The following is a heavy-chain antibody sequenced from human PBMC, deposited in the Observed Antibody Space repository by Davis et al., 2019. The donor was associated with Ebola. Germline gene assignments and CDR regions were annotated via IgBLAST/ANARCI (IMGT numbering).Heavy chain of an antibody. D-gene: IGHD1-26*01. CDR2: TSAYNGNT. V-gene: IGHV1-18*01. CDR1: GYTFTSYG. CDR3: ARGPFRGGSYWGGFDY. J-gene: IGHJ4*02. Sequence: ASVKVSCKASGYTFTSYGISWVRQAPGQGLEWMGWTSAYNGNTNYAQKLQGRVTMTTDTSTSTAYMELRSLRSDDTAVYYCARGPFRGGSYWGGFDYWGQGTLVTVSS.